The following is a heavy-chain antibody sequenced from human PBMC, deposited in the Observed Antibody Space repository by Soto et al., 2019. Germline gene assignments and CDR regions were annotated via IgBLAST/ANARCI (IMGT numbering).Heavy chain of an antibody. CDR3: ARDFLKDSSPPV. CDR1: GGSISSYY. Sequence: NPSETLSLTCTVSGGSISSYYWSWIRQPPGKGLEWIGYIYYSGSTNYNPSLKSRVTISVDTSKNQFSLKLSSVTAADTAVYYCARDFLKDSSPPVWGQGTLVTVSS. D-gene: IGHD3-22*01. J-gene: IGHJ4*02. CDR2: IYYSGST. V-gene: IGHV4-59*01.